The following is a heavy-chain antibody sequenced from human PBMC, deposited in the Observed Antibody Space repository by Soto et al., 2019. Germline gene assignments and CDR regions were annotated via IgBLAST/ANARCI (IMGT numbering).Heavy chain of an antibody. CDR3: ARVEPTLWGGTPRVWYFDL. CDR1: GGTFSSYA. Sequence: QVQLVQSGAEVKKPGSSVKVSCKASGGTFSSYAISWVRQAPGQGLEWMGGIIPIFGTANYAQKFQGRVTITADDSTRTAYMELSSLRSEDTAVYYCARVEPTLWGGTPRVWYFDLWGRGTLVTVSS. J-gene: IGHJ2*01. V-gene: IGHV1-69*01. CDR2: IIPIFGTA. D-gene: IGHD3-3*01.